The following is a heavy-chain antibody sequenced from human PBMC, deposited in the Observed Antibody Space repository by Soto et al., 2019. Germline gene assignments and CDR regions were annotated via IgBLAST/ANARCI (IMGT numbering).Heavy chain of an antibody. CDR2: IWYDGSNK. Sequence: GGSLRLSCAASGFTFSSYGMHWVRQAPGKGLEWVAVIWYDGSNKYYADSVKGRFTISRDNSKNTLYLQMNSLRAEDTAVYYCARDAKVLGDLNWNYHIGGDFDYYYYMDVWGKGTTVTVSS. CDR1: GFTFSSYG. J-gene: IGHJ6*03. V-gene: IGHV3-33*01. CDR3: ARDAKVLGDLNWNYHIGGDFDYYYYMDV. D-gene: IGHD1-7*01.